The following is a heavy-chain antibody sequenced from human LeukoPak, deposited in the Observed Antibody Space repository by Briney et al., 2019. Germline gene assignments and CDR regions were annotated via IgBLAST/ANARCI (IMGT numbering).Heavy chain of an antibody. V-gene: IGHV4-39*01. Sequence: SETLSLTCTVYGGSISSSSYYWGWIRQPPGKGLEWIGSIYYSGSTYYNPSLKSRVTISVDTSKNQFSLKLSSVTAADTAVYYCARLIWGKYSDYWGQGTLVTVSS. CDR3: ARLIWGKYSDY. CDR2: IYYSGST. J-gene: IGHJ4*02. CDR1: GGSISSSSYY. D-gene: IGHD7-27*01.